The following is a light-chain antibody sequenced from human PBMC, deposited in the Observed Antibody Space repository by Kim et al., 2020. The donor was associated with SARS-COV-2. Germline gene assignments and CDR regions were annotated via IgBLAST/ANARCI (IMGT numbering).Light chain of an antibody. Sequence: ASAGDRVTITCRASGSISRYLDWYQQKPGKAPKLLIYKASSLESGVPSRFSGSGSGTEFTLTISSLQPDDFATYYCQHYNTYTWTFGHGTKVDIK. J-gene: IGKJ1*01. CDR3: QHYNTYTWT. V-gene: IGKV1-5*03. CDR1: GSISRY. CDR2: KAS.